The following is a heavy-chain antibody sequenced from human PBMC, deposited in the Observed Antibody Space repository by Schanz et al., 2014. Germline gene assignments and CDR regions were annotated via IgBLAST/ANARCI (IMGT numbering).Heavy chain of an antibody. CDR2: ISDSGGSK. CDR3: PREMGSALLRYFDL. J-gene: IGHJ2*01. D-gene: IGHD1-26*01. CDR1: GFTFSSYA. Sequence: EVQLVESGGALVQPGGSLRLSCVASGFTFSSYAMNWVRQAPGKGLEWVSGISDSGGSKYYVGSVEGRFTISRDNSKNTLYLQMNNLRAEDTAVYYCPREMGSALLRYFDLWGRGTLVTVSS. V-gene: IGHV3-23*04.